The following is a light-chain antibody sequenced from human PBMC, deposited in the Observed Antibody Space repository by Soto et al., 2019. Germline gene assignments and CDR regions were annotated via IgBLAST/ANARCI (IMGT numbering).Light chain of an antibody. CDR3: HQYGSSPRT. CDR2: DAS. CDR1: QSVTRSS. J-gene: IGKJ5*01. V-gene: IGKV3-20*01. Sequence: EIVLPQFRGTLSLSPGDRATLSCRASQSVTRSSLAWYQQNDGRTHRVLIYDASNRATDIPDRGSGSGSGTDFTLTITRLEPEDFAVYYCHQYGSSPRTFGQGTRLEIK.